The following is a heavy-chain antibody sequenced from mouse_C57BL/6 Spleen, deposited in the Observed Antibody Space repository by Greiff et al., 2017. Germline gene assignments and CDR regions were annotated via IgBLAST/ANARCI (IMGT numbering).Heavy chain of an antibody. Sequence: EVQLQQSGAELVRPGASVKLSCTASGFNIKDYYMHWVKQRPEQGLEWIGRIDPEDGDTEYAPKFQGKATMTADKSSNTAYLQLSSLTSEDTAVYYCTTVWSLTWFAYWGQGTLVTVSA. CDR1: GFNIKDYY. V-gene: IGHV14-1*01. J-gene: IGHJ3*01. D-gene: IGHD2-10*02. CDR3: TTVWSLTWFAY. CDR2: IDPEDGDT.